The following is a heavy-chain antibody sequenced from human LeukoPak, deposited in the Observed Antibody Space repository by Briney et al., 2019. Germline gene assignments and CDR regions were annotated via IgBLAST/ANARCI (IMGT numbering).Heavy chain of an antibody. CDR1: GFTFRTFA. J-gene: IGHJ4*02. CDR2: ISVDVSTK. CDR3: ARDTYSSSWSPLTY. V-gene: IGHV3-30-3*01. D-gene: IGHD6-13*01. Sequence: GGSLRLSCAASGFTFRTFAMYWVRQAPGKGLEWVATISVDVSTKYYADSVKGRCSVSRDNSENMMYLQMNDLRDEDTAVYFCARDTYSSSWSPLTYWGQGTLVTVSS.